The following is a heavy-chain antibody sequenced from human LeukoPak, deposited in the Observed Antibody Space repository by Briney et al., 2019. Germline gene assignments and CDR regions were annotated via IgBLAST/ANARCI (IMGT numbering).Heavy chain of an antibody. CDR3: AKSVPAIRGEIDY. J-gene: IGHJ4*02. CDR1: GFTFSDYG. D-gene: IGHD3-10*01. CDR2: IRYDGSNE. V-gene: IGHV3-30*02. Sequence: PGGSLRLSCAASGFTFSDYGMHWVRQVPGKGLEWVAFIRYDGSNENYADSVKGRFTISRDNSKNTLYLQMNSLRAEDTAVYYCAKSVPAIRGEIDYWGQGTLVTVSS.